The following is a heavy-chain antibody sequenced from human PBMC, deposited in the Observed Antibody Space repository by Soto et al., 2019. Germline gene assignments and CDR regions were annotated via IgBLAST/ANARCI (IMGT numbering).Heavy chain of an antibody. Sequence: PSETLSLTCAVYGGSFSGYYWSWIRQPPGKGLEWIGEINHSGSTNYNPSLKSRVTISVDTSKNQFSLKLSSVTAADTAVYYCARGRGRYSGYDYSNYYYGMDVWGQGTTVTVSS. CDR2: INHSGST. CDR3: ARGRGRYSGYDYSNYYYGMDV. J-gene: IGHJ6*02. CDR1: GGSFSGYY. D-gene: IGHD5-12*01. V-gene: IGHV4-34*01.